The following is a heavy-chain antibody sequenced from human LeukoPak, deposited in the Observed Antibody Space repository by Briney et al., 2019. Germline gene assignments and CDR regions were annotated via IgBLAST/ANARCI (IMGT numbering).Heavy chain of an antibody. D-gene: IGHD2-21*01. CDR3: ARFIPWAFDI. CDR1: GGSFSGYY. J-gene: IGHJ3*02. V-gene: IGHV4-34*01. Sequence: SETLSLICAVYGGSFSGYYWSWIRQPPGKGLEWIGEINHSGSTNYNPSLKSRVTISVDTSKNQFSLKLSSVTAADTAVYYCARFIPWAFDIWGQGTMVTVSS. CDR2: INHSGST.